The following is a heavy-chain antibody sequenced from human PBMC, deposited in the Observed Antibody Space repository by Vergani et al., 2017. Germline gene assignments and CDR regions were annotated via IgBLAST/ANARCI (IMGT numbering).Heavy chain of an antibody. D-gene: IGHD3-9*01. CDR3: ATEPLKYYDILTGYYEAYYFDY. CDR2: ISGSGGST. V-gene: IGHV3-23*01. CDR1: GFTFSSYA. J-gene: IGHJ4*02. Sequence: EVQLLESGGGLVQPGGSLRLSCAASGFTFSSYAMSWVRQAPGKGLEWVSAISGSGGSTYYADSVKGRFTISRDNSKNTLYLQMKSLRAEDTAVYYCATEPLKYYDILTGYYEAYYFDYWGQGTLVTVSS.